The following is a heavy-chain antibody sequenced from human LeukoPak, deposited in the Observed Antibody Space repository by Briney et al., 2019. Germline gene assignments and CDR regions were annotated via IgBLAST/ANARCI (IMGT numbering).Heavy chain of an antibody. CDR3: ARNRRYCSSTSCHLLYYYMDV. CDR2: INHSGST. CDR1: GGSFSGYY. J-gene: IGHJ6*03. Sequence: SETLSLTCAVYGGSFSGYYWSWIRQPPGKGLEWIGEINHSGSTNYNPSLKSRVTISVDTSKNQSSLKLSSVTAADKAVYYCARNRRYCSSTSCHLLYYYMDVWGKGTTVTVSS. D-gene: IGHD2-2*01. V-gene: IGHV4-34*01.